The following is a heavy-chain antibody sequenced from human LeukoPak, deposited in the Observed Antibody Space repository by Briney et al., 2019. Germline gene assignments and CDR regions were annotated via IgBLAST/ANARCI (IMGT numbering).Heavy chain of an antibody. J-gene: IGHJ5*02. CDR3: ARQLGYGDYDGWFDP. CDR1: GGSISSYY. D-gene: IGHD4-17*01. V-gene: IGHV4-59*08. CDR2: IYYSGST. Sequence: SETLSLTCTVSGGSISSYYWSWIRQPPGKGLEWIGYIYYSGSTNYNPSLKSRVTISVDTSKNQFSLKLSSVTAADTAVYYCARQLGYGDYDGWFDPWGQGTLVTVSS.